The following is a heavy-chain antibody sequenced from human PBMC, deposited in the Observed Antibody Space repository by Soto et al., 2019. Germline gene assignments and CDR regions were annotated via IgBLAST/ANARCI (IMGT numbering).Heavy chain of an antibody. CDR1: GGSISSGDYY. D-gene: IGHD2-15*01. Sequence: PSETLSLTCTVSGGSISSGDYYWSWIRQPPWKGLEWIGYIYYSGSTYYNPSLKSRVTISVDTSKNQFSLKLSSVTAADTAVYYCARVKDGGMIDYWGQGTLVTVSS. V-gene: IGHV4-30-4*01. CDR3: ARVKDGGMIDY. J-gene: IGHJ4*02. CDR2: IYYSGST.